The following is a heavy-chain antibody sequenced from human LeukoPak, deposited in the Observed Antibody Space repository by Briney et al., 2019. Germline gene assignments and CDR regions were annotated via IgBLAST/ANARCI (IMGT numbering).Heavy chain of an antibody. Sequence: GGSLRLSCAVSGFPFSSYAMSWVRQAPGKGLEWVSAIIGSGDTTYYADSVKGRLTISRDNSKNTVYLQMNSLNVEDTAIYFCTKEVSYDYVWGSYRPYWGQGTLVTVSS. CDR2: IIGSGDTT. CDR3: TKEVSYDYVWGSYRPY. D-gene: IGHD3-16*02. CDR1: GFPFSSYA. J-gene: IGHJ4*02. V-gene: IGHV3-23*01.